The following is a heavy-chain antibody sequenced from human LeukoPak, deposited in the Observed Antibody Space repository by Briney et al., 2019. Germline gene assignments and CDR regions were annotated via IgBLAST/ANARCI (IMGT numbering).Heavy chain of an antibody. CDR1: GYTFTSYG. V-gene: IGHV1-18*01. CDR2: ISAYNGNT. D-gene: IGHD3-22*01. J-gene: IGHJ5*02. CDR3: ARPLNYYDSSGANNWFDP. Sequence: ASVKVSCKASGYTFTSYGISWVRQAPGQGLEWMGWISAYNGNTNYAQKLQGRVTMTTDTSTSTAYMELRSLRSDDTAVYYCARPLNYYDSSGANNWFDPWGQGTLATVSS.